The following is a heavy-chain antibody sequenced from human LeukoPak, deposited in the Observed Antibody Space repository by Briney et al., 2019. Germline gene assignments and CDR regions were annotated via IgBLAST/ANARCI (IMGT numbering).Heavy chain of an antibody. V-gene: IGHV1-2*06. CDR2: INPNSGGT. Sequence: ASVKVSCKASGYTFTGYYMHWVRQAPGQGLEWMGRINPNSGGTNYAQKFQGRVTMTRDTSISTAYMELSRLRSDDTAVYYCARAPYSGSYRVDYWGQGTLVTVSS. J-gene: IGHJ4*02. D-gene: IGHD1-26*01. CDR1: GYTFTGYY. CDR3: ARAPYSGSYRVDY.